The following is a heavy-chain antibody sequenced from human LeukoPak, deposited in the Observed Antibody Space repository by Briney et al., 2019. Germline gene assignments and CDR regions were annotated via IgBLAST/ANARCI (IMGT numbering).Heavy chain of an antibody. J-gene: IGHJ4*02. D-gene: IGHD2-21*02. CDR2: INSDGSST. CDR3: ARDPEYCGGDCYSGGYFDY. CDR1: GFTFSSYW. V-gene: IGHV3-74*01. Sequence: GGSLRLSCAASGFTFSSYWMHWVRQAPGKGLVWVSRINSDGSSTSYADSVKGRFTISRDNAKNTLYLQMNSLRAEDTAVYYCARDPEYCGGDCYSGGYFDYWGQETLVTVSS.